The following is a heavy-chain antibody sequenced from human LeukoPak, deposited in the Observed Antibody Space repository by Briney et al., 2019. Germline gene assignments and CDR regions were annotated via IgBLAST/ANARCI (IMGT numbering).Heavy chain of an antibody. CDR3: ARGLYGSGYYFDY. Sequence: GGSLRLSCAASGFTFSSYSMNWVRQAPGKGLEWVSYISSSSSTIYYADSVKGRFTISRDNAKSSLYLQMNSLRDEDTAVYYCARGLYGSGYYFDYWGQGTLVTVSS. CDR2: ISSSSSTI. J-gene: IGHJ4*02. V-gene: IGHV3-48*02. CDR1: GFTFSSYS. D-gene: IGHD3-10*01.